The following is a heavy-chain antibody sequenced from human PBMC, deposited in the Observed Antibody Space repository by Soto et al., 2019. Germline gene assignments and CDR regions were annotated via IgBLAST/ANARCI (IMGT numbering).Heavy chain of an antibody. CDR2: IFPIFGTA. D-gene: IGHD4-17*01. CDR1: GGTFSSYA. Sequence: QVQLVQSGAEVKKPGSSVKVSCKASGGTFSSYAISWVRQAPGQGLEWMGGIFPIFGTANYAQKFQGRVTITADKSTSTAYIELSSLRSAATAVYYCEREGGGDYCIYWYFDLWGRGTLVTVSS. CDR3: EREGGGDYCIYWYFDL. J-gene: IGHJ2*01. V-gene: IGHV1-69*06.